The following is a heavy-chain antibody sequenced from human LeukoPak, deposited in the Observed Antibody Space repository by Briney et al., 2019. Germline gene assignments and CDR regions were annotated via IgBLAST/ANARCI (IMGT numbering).Heavy chain of an antibody. J-gene: IGHJ4*02. V-gene: IGHV3-23*01. D-gene: IGHD6-19*01. CDR2: IGGGGKTT. CDR3: ATGRGWYTTLPTLEY. CDR1: GDIFSSYA. Sequence: HTGGSLRLSCVASGDIFSSYAINWVRQAPGKGLEWVSAIGGGGKTTYYADSVKGRFTVSRDNSKNTVFLQMDSLNVEDTAIYYCATGRGWYTTLPTLEYWGQGTLVTVSS.